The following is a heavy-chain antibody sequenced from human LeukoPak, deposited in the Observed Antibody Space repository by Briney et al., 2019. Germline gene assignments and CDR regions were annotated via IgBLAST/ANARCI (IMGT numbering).Heavy chain of an antibody. J-gene: IGHJ4*02. CDR3: ARVDGSGYLWDY. D-gene: IGHD3-22*01. Sequence: PGGSLRLSCAASGFTFSNFGMNWVRQAPGKGLEWVSHITPTSSYSDYADSVKGRFTISRDNAKSSLYLQMSSLRVEDTAIYFCARVDGSGYLWDYWGQGTLVTVSS. CDR1: GFTFSNFG. V-gene: IGHV3-21*06. CDR2: ITPTSSYS.